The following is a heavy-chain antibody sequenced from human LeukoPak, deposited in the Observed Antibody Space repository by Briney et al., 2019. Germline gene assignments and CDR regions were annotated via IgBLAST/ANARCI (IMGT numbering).Heavy chain of an antibody. V-gene: IGHV4-59*01. J-gene: IGHJ4*02. D-gene: IGHD3-22*01. CDR2: IFYSGTT. CDR3: ARGGWNKFDY. Sequence: SETLSLTCTVSGGSISSYYWSWIRQPPGKGLEWIGFIFYSGTTNYNPSLKSRVTVSVDTSKNQFSLKLSSVTAADTAVYYCARGGWNKFDYWGQGTLVTVSS. CDR1: GGSISSYY.